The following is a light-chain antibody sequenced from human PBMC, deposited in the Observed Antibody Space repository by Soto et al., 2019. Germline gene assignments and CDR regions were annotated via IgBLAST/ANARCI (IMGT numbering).Light chain of an antibody. Sequence: EIVLTQSPGTLSLSPGERATISCRASQSVSSSYLAWYQQKPGQAPRLLIYGVSSGATRIPDRFSGSGSGTDFTLTISRLEPEDFAVYYCQQYGSSLYTFGQGTKLEIK. V-gene: IGKV3-20*01. J-gene: IGKJ2*01. CDR3: QQYGSSLYT. CDR2: GVS. CDR1: QSVSSSY.